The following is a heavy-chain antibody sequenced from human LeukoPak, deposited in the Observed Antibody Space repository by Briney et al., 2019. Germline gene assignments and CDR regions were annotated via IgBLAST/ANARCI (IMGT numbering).Heavy chain of an antibody. V-gene: IGHV3-30*18. CDR1: GFAFSSNG. Sequence: GGSLRLSCAASGFAFSSNGMHWVRQAPGKGLEWVAVISYDESNKYYADSVKGRFTISRDNSKNTLYLQMSSLRPEDTAVYYCVKPRKYTTNWSFDYWGQGTLVTVSS. CDR2: ISYDESNK. D-gene: IGHD6-13*01. CDR3: VKPRKYTTNWSFDY. J-gene: IGHJ4*02.